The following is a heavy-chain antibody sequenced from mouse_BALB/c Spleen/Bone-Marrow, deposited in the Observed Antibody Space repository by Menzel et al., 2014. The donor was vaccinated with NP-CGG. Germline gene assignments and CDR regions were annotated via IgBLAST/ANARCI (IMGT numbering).Heavy chain of an antibody. V-gene: IGHV1-7*01. J-gene: IGHJ4*01. D-gene: IGHD2-1*01. CDR1: GYTFTSYW. CDR3: ARKGYGNYHYYAMDY. Sequence: QVQLKESGAELAKPGAPVKMSCKASGYTFTSYWMYWIKQRPGQGLEWIGYINPSTGYTEYNQKFKDKATLTADKSSNTAYMQLSSLTSEDSAVYYCARKGYGNYHYYAMDYWGQGTSVTVSS. CDR2: INPSTGYT.